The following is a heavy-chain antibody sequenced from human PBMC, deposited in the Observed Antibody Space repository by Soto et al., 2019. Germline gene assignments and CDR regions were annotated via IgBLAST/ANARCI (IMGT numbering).Heavy chain of an antibody. J-gene: IGHJ4*02. CDR3: ARVGVIAAAGMDFDY. V-gene: IGHV4-59*01. CDR1: GGYIKNYY. CDR2: SYYSGTT. D-gene: IGHD6-13*01. Sequence: SETLCLTCTVSGGYIKNYYWSWIRQSPGRGLEWIGCSYYSGTTNYNPSLSSRVTISIGASKTQFSLRLRSVTAADTAVYYCARVGVIAAAGMDFDYWGQGTPVTVSS.